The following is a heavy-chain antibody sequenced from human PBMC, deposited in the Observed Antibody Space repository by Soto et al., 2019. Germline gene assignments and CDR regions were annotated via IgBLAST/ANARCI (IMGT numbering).Heavy chain of an antibody. CDR3: ARHGGIVVVPAAMPSSYGMDV. CDR2: IYPGDSDT. D-gene: IGHD2-2*01. Sequence: GESLKISCKGPGYSFTSYWIGWVRQMPGKGLEWMGIIYPGDSDTRYSPSFQGQVTISADKSISTAYLQWSSLKASDTAMYYCARHGGIVVVPAAMPSSYGMDVWGQGTTVTVSS. J-gene: IGHJ6*02. V-gene: IGHV5-51*01. CDR1: GYSFTSYW.